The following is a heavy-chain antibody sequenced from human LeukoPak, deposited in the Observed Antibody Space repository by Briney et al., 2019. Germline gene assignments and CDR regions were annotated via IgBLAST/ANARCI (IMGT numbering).Heavy chain of an antibody. J-gene: IGHJ6*03. D-gene: IGHD5-24*01. CDR2: FDPEDGET. CDR3: ARSKDYYYYYMDV. Sequence: WASVKVSCKVSGYTLSELSMHWVRQAPGKGLEWMGSFDPEDGETIYAQKFQGRVTMTRDTSISTAYMELSRLRSDDTAVYYCARSKDYYYYYMDVWGKGTTVTISS. CDR1: GYTLSELS. V-gene: IGHV1-24*01.